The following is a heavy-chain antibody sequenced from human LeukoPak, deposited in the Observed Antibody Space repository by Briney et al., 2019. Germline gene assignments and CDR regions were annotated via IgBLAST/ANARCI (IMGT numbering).Heavy chain of an antibody. CDR1: GYTFTDYY. V-gene: IGHV1-2*02. D-gene: IGHD3-22*01. J-gene: IGHJ4*02. CDR3: ARGVYYDSSGYYIKPYFDY. Sequence: ASVKVSCKASGYTFTDYYMHWVRQAPGQGLEWMGWINPSSSGTNYAQKFQGRVTMTRDTSISTAYMELSRLRSDDTAVYYCARGVYYDSSGYYIKPYFDYWGQGTLVTVS. CDR2: INPSSSGT.